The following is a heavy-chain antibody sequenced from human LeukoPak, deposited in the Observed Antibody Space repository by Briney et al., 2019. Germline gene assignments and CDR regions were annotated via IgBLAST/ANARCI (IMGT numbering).Heavy chain of an antibody. CDR2: ISAYNGNT. CDR1: GYTFTSYG. D-gene: IGHD5-18*01. CDR3: ARDQGWIQLWSNWFDP. V-gene: IGHV1-18*01. Sequence: ASVKVSCKASGYTFTSYGISWVRQAPGQGLEWMGWISAYNGNTNYAQKLQGRVTMTTDTYTSTAYMELRSLRSDDTAVYYCARDQGWIQLWSNWFDPWGQGTLVTVSS. J-gene: IGHJ5*02.